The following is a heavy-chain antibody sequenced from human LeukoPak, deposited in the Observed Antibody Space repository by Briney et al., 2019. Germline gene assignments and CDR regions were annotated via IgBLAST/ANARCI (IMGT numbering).Heavy chain of an antibody. V-gene: IGHV3-21*01. CDR2: ISSSSSYI. CDR3: ARDLGHYYGSGSYYC. J-gene: IGHJ3*01. D-gene: IGHD3-10*01. CDR1: GFTFSSYS. Sequence: GGSLRLSCAASGFTFSSYSMNWVRQAPGKGLEWVSSISSSSSYIYYAGSVKGRFTISRDNAKNSLYLQMNSLRAEDTAVYYCARDLGHYYGSGSYYCWGQGTMVTVSS.